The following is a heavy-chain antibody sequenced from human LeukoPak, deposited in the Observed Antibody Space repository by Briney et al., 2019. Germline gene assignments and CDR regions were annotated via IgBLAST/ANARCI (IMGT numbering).Heavy chain of an antibody. J-gene: IGHJ4*02. CDR3: ARGLRDGYTPPIS. CDR1: GYTFTDYY. Sequence: ASVKVSSKASGYTFTDYYLHWVRQAPGQGLEWMGWISAYNGNTNYAQKLQGRVTMTTDTSTSTAYMELRSLRSDDTAVYYCARGLRDGYTPPISWGQGTLVTVSS. V-gene: IGHV1-18*04. CDR2: ISAYNGNT. D-gene: IGHD5-24*01.